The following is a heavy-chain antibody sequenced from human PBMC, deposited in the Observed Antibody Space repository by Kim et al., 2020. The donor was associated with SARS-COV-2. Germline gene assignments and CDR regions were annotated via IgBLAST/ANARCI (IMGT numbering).Heavy chain of an antibody. D-gene: IGHD6-19*01. CDR1: GFTFSSYA. Sequence: GGSLRLSCAASGFTFSSYAMSWVRQAPGKGLEWVSAISGRGVSTYYADSVKGRFTISRDNSKNTLYLQMNSLRAEDTAVYYCARDGGIGVVSDAFDNWGQGTMVTVSS. CDR3: ARDGGIGVVSDAFDN. J-gene: IGHJ3*02. V-gene: IGHV3-23*01. CDR2: ISGRGVST.